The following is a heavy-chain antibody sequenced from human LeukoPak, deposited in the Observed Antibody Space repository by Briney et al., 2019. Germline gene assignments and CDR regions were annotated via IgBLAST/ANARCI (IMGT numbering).Heavy chain of an antibody. J-gene: IGHJ4*02. CDR1: GFTFSSYS. CDR3: VRGLRELPY. Sequence: PGGSLRLSCAASGFTFSSYSMNWVRQAPGKGLEWVSGIYASGENTYYADSVKGRFTISRDNSKNTLYLQMNSLRGEDTAVYYCVRGLRELPYWGQGTLVTVSS. CDR2: IYASGENT. V-gene: IGHV3-23*01. D-gene: IGHD1-26*01.